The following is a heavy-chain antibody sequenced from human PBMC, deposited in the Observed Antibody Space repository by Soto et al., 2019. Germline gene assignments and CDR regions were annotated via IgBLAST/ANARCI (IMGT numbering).Heavy chain of an antibody. J-gene: IGHJ4*02. V-gene: IGHV3-33*01. CDR2: IWYDGSNK. D-gene: IGHD4-17*01. CDR1: GFTFNSYG. CDR3: ARFPSHDYGDYLDY. Sequence: PGGSLRLSCAASGFTFNSYGMHWVRQAPGKGLEWVAVIWYDGSNKYYADSVKGRFTISRDNSKNTLYLQMNSLRAEDTAVYYCARFPSHDYGDYLDYWGQGTLVTVSS.